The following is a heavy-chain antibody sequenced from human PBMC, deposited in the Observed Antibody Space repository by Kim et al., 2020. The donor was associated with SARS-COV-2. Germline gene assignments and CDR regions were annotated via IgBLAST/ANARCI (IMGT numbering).Heavy chain of an antibody. V-gene: IGHV1-18*01. D-gene: IGHD1-1*01. Sequence: ASVKVSCKASGYTFTSYGITWVRQAPGQGLEWMGWISANNGNTNYAQKSQGRVTMTTDTSTSTAYMELRSLRSDDTAVYYCARGGMTTSGTPLFYWGQGTLVTVSS. J-gene: IGHJ4*02. CDR2: ISANNGNT. CDR1: GYTFTSYG. CDR3: ARGGMTTSGTPLFY.